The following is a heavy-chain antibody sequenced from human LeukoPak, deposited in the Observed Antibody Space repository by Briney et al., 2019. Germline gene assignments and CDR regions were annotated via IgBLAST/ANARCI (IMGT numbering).Heavy chain of an antibody. CDR1: GGSISSYY. D-gene: IGHD6-6*01. J-gene: IGHJ3*02. CDR3: ARGRIAARPYAFDI. CDR2: INHSGST. V-gene: IGHV4-34*01. Sequence: SETLSLTCTVSGGSISSYYWSWIRQPPGKGLEWIGEINHSGSTNYNPSLKSRVTISVDTSKNQFSLKLSSVTAADTAVYYCARGRIAARPYAFDIWGQGTMVTVSS.